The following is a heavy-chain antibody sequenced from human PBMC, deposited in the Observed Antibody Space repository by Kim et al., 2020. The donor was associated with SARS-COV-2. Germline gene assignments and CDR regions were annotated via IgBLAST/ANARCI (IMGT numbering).Heavy chain of an antibody. CDR3: ARGGVVTAIPYYFDY. CDR1: GYTFTGYY. CDR2: INPNSGGT. D-gene: IGHD2-21*02. J-gene: IGHJ4*02. Sequence: ASVKVSCKASGYTFTGYYMHWVRQAPGQGLEWMGRINPNSGGTNYAQKFQGRVTMTRDTSISTAYMELSRLRSDDTAVYYCARGGVVTAIPYYFDYWGQGTLVTVSS. V-gene: IGHV1-2*06.